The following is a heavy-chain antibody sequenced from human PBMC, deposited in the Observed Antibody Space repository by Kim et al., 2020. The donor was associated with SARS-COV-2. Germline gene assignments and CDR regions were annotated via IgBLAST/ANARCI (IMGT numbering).Heavy chain of an antibody. D-gene: IGHD2-8*02. CDR3: ARDDLVPGYYGMDV. J-gene: IGHJ6*02. V-gene: IGHV3-48*02. CDR1: GFTFSSYS. CDR2: ISSSSSTI. Sequence: GGSLRLSCAASGFTFSSYSMNWVRQAPGKGLEWVSYISSSSSTIYYADSVKGRFTISRDNAKNSLYLQMNSLRDEDTAVYYCARDDLVPGYYGMDVWGQGTTVTVSS.